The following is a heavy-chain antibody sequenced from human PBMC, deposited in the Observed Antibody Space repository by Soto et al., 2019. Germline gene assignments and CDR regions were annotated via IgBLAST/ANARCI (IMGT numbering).Heavy chain of an antibody. CDR1: GFTFCSYW. V-gene: IGHV3-74*01. CDR2: IDSDGSST. CDR3: ARGRPYGMDV. Sequence: QPGGSLRLSCAASGFTFCSYWMNWVRQAPGKGLVWVSRIDSDGSSTTYADSVKGRFTTSRDNAKNTLYLQMSSLRVEDTAVYYCARGRPYGMDVWGQGTTVTVSS. J-gene: IGHJ6*02.